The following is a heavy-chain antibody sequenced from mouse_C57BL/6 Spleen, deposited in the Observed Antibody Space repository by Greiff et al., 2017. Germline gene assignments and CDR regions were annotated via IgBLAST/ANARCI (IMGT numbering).Heavy chain of an antibody. J-gene: IGHJ2*01. CDR1: GFTFSSYA. D-gene: IGHD2-3*01. CDR2: ISDGGSYT. Sequence: EVMLVESGGGLVKPGGSLKLSCAASGFTFSSYAMSWVRQTPEKRLEWVATISDGGSYTYYPDNVKGRFTISRDNAKNNLYLQMSHLKSEDTAMYYCARGDGYYPSYYVDYWGQGTTLTVSS. V-gene: IGHV5-4*03. CDR3: ARGDGYYPSYYVDY.